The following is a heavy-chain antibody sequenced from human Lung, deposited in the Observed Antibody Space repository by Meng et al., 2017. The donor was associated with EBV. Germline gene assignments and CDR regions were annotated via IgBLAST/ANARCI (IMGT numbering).Heavy chain of an antibody. V-gene: IGHV1-18*01. CDR3: VKGTPGRSYCDY. CDR2: FVNYRDT. J-gene: IGHJ4*02. D-gene: IGHD3-10*01. Sequence: VQLVQSGAEVKKPGASVKVSCKASPYAFGTYGISWVRQAPGLGLEWMGWFVNYRDTYPAPKFQDRVTMTTDTHTNTVIMELRSLTSDDTAVYYCVKGTPGRSYCDYWGQGTLVTVSS. CDR1: PYAFGTYG.